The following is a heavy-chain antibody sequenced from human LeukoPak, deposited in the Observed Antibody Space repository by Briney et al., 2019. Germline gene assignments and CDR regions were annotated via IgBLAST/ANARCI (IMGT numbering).Heavy chain of an antibody. CDR1: GGSISSYH. Sequence: SETLSLTCTVSGGSISSYHWSWIRQPPGKGLQLIGFIYSSGSTNYNPSLKSRVTISLDTSKNQFSLRVSSVTSADTAVYYCARGNSGYDYAFDIWGQGTMVTVSS. CDR2: IYSSGST. V-gene: IGHV4-59*01. CDR3: ARGNSGYDYAFDI. D-gene: IGHD5-12*01. J-gene: IGHJ3*02.